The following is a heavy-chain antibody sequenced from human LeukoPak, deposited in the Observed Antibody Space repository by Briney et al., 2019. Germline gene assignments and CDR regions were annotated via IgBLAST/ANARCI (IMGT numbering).Heavy chain of an antibody. J-gene: IGHJ4*02. V-gene: IGHV4-38-2*02. CDR2: IYRVGTT. Sequence: PSETLSLTCNVSGYSISSGYFWGWIRQPPGKGLEWIGNIYRVGTTFYNPSLKSRVIISVDTSKNQFSLKLSSVTAADTAVYYCVRSDDFWSGYYGYWGQGTLVTVSS. D-gene: IGHD3-3*01. CDR1: GYSISSGYF. CDR3: VRSDDFWSGYYGY.